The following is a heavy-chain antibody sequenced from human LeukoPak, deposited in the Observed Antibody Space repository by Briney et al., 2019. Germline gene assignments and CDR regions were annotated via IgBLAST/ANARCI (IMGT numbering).Heavy chain of an antibody. J-gene: IGHJ4*02. CDR2: ISGSGGSGGST. CDR3: AKGPLIEVAGTTWDY. CDR1: GFTFRSYA. D-gene: IGHD6-19*01. Sequence: GGSLRLSCAASGFTFRSYAMSWVRQAPGKGLEWVSAISGSGGSGGSTDYADSVKGRFTISRDNSKNTLYLQMNSLRAEDTAVYYCAKGPLIEVAGTTWDYWGRGTLVTVSS. V-gene: IGHV3-23*01.